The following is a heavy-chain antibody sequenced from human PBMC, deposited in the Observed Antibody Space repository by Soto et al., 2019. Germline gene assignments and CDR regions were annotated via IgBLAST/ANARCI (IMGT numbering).Heavy chain of an antibody. CDR1: GFTFSNAW. D-gene: IGHD4-17*01. V-gene: IGHV3-15*01. CDR3: TVNYGYYYYYMDV. Sequence: GGSLRLSCAASGFTFSNAWMSWVRQAPGKGLEWVGRIKSKTDGGTTDYAAPVKGRFTISRDDSKNTLYLQMNSLKTEDTAVYYCTVNYGYYYYYMDVWGKGTTVTVSS. J-gene: IGHJ6*03. CDR2: IKSKTDGGTT.